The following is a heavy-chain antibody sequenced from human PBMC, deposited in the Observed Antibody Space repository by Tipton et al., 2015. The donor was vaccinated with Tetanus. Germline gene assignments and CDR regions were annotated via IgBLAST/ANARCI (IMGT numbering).Heavy chain of an antibody. CDR1: GFTFNTYW. CDR2: IKQDGSEK. CDR3: GRIRTGHYTDFDC. Sequence: QLVQSGGGLVQPGGSLRLSCEASGFTFNTYWMNWVRQAPGKGLEWVANIKQDGSEKYYVDSVKGRFTISRDNAKNSLYLQMNSLRAEDTGVYYCGRIRTGHYTDFDCWGLGTLVTVSS. V-gene: IGHV3-7*01. D-gene: IGHD4-11*01. J-gene: IGHJ4*02.